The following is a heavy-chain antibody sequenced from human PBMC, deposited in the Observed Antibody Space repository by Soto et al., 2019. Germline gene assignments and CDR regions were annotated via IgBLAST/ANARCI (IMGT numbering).Heavy chain of an antibody. CDR2: IIPIFGTA. J-gene: IGHJ3*02. V-gene: IGHV1-69*13. D-gene: IGHD2-21*02. CDR1: GGTFSSYA. Sequence: GASVKVSCKASGGTFSSYAISWVRQAPGQGLEWMGGIIPIFGTANYAQKFQGRVTITADESTSTAYMELSSLRSEDTAVYYCARTDPGWASYCGGDCYSKGAFDIWGQGTMVTVSS. CDR3: ARTDPGWASYCGGDCYSKGAFDI.